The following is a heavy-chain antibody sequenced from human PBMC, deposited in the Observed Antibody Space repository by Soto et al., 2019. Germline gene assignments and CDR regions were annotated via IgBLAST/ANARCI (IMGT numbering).Heavy chain of an antibody. D-gene: IGHD6-6*01. Sequence: GSLRLSCAASGFSLRNYWMSWVRQAAGKGLEWVANINQDGSEKYYVDSVKGRFSISRDNGKNSLYLQMNSLRVADTAVYYCARAVANRHYFWGQGTQVTVSS. CDR1: GFSLRNYW. V-gene: IGHV3-7*01. CDR3: ARAVANRHYF. J-gene: IGHJ1*01. CDR2: INQDGSEK.